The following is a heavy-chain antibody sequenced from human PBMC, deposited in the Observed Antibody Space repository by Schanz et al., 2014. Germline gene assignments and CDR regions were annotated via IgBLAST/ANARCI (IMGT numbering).Heavy chain of an antibody. V-gene: IGHV4-59*01. CDR3: ARDKVTTLGYYGMDV. CDR2: VYYTGST. Sequence: QVQLQESGPGLVKPSETLSLTCTVSGGSISSYYWNWIRQPPGKGLEWIGYVYYTGSTTYNPSLKSRVTISVVPSKRQFSLKLSSVTAADTAVYYCARDKVTTLGYYGMDVWGQGTLVIVSS. CDR1: GGSISSYY. J-gene: IGHJ6*02. D-gene: IGHD3-10*02.